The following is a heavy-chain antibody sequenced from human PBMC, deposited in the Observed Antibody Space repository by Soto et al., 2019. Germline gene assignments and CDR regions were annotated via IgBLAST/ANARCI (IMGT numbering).Heavy chain of an antibody. V-gene: IGHV3-30-3*01. Sequence: VGSLRLSCAASGFTFSTQAMHWVRQAPGKGLEWVAVISYDGSKIYYADSVKGRFTISRDNSKNTLYLQMNSLRAEDTAVYYCARDLRKFYYFDAWGQGTLVNVSS. D-gene: IGHD4-17*01. J-gene: IGHJ4*02. CDR3: ARDLRKFYYFDA. CDR1: GFTFSTQA. CDR2: ISYDGSKI.